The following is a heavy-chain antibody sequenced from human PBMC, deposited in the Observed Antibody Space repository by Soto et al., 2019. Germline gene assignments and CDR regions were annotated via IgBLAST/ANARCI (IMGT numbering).Heavy chain of an antibody. V-gene: IGHV4-59*01. CDR2: ISYSGST. Sequence: QVSLRESGPGLVKSSETLFLPCTVSGGSISSYYWCCMRQPPGKGLVWIGYISYSGSTNYNPSLKRRVTILVDTHKYQFSRKAASVTAADTAEYYCSRGEERVAMTSVYRGQVTLVTVAS. D-gene: IGHD2-15*01. J-gene: IGHJ4*02. CDR1: GGSISSYY. CDR3: SRGEERVAMTSVY.